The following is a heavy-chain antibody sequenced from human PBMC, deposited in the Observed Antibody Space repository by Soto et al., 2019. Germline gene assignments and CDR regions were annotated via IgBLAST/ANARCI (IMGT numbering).Heavy chain of an antibody. CDR1: GDSMATGGHY. J-gene: IGHJ1*01. CDR3: ARDKDLQPTVWGF. V-gene: IGHV4-31*03. D-gene: IGHD3-16*01. Sequence: SETLSLTCTVSGDSMATGGHYYNWIRQVPGKGLEWVGYVYYSGATHYTPSLRARATISRDTSKNQFSLRLISVTAADTALYYCARDKDLQPTVWGFWGQGIQVTVSS. CDR2: VYYSGAT.